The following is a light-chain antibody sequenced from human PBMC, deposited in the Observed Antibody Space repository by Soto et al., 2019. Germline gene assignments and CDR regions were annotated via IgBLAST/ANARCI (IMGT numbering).Light chain of an antibody. CDR2: DVT. Sequence: QSVLTQPASVSGSLGQWLPISGPGTTSAFVGYNYVSWYQHHPGKAPKLIIYDVTNRPSGVSNPFSGSKSGNTASLTISGLQPEDEADYYCSSYTTSNTRQIVFGTGTKVTVL. CDR3: SSYTTSNTRQIV. V-gene: IGLV2-14*03. CDR1: TSAFVGYNY. J-gene: IGLJ1*01.